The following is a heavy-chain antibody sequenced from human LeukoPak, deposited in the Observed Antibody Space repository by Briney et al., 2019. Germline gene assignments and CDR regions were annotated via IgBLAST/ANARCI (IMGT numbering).Heavy chain of an antibody. J-gene: IGHJ6*02. Sequence: AGGSLRLSCAASGFTFSDYYMSWIRQAPGKGLEWVSYISSSGSTIYYADSVKGRFTISRDNAKNSLYLQMNSLRAEDTAVYYCARAGTTVTTPSYYYYGMDVWGQGTTVTVSS. CDR2: ISSSGSTI. CDR1: GFTFSDYY. V-gene: IGHV3-11*01. CDR3: ARAGTTVTTPSYYYYGMDV. D-gene: IGHD4-17*01.